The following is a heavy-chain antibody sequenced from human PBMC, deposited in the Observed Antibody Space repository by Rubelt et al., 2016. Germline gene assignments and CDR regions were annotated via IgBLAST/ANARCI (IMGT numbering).Heavy chain of an antibody. V-gene: IGHV4-34*01. D-gene: IGHD4-17*01. CDR2: INHSGST. J-gene: IGHJ3*02. CDR3: ARADYGDYDDAFEI. CDR1: GGSFSGYY. Sequence: QVQLQQWGAGLLKPSETLSLTCAVYGGSFSGYYWSWIRQPPGKGLEWIGEINHSGSTNYNPSLKSRVLRSVDTSKNQFSLMLSSVTAADTAVYYRARADYGDYDDAFEIWGQGTMVTVSS.